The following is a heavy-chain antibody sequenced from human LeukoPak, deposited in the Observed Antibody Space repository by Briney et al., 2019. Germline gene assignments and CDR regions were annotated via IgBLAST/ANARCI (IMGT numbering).Heavy chain of an antibody. Sequence: GGSLRHSCAASGVTFSSYATSWVRQAPGKGLEWVSAISGSGGSTYYADSVKGRFTISRDNSKNTLYLQMNSLRAEDTAVYYCAKDGRRYAINWFDPWGQGTLVTVSS. D-gene: IGHD2-8*01. CDR3: AKDGRRYAINWFDP. J-gene: IGHJ5*02. CDR1: GVTFSSYA. CDR2: ISGSGGST. V-gene: IGHV3-23*01.